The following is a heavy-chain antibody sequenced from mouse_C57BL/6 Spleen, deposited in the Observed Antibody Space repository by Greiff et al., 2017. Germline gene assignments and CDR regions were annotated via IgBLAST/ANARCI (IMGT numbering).Heavy chain of an antibody. Sequence: QVQLQQSGAELARPGASVKLSCKASGYTFTSYGISWVKQRTGQGLEWIGEIYPRSGNTYYNEKFKGKATLTADKSSSTAYMELRSLTSEDSAVYFCAKRSGNYFSYWYFDVWGTGTTVTVSS. CDR2: IYPRSGNT. CDR1: GYTFTSYG. CDR3: AKRSGNYFSYWYFDV. J-gene: IGHJ1*03. D-gene: IGHD2-1*01. V-gene: IGHV1-81*01.